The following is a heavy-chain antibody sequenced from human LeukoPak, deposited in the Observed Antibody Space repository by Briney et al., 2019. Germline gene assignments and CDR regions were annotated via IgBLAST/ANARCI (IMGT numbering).Heavy chain of an antibody. CDR1: GFTFSSYA. V-gene: IGHV3-23*01. J-gene: IGHJ3*02. CDR2: ISGSGGST. CDR3: AKDEYYYDSSGYYYNPDAFDI. D-gene: IGHD3-22*01. Sequence: GGSLRLSCAASGFTFSSYAMSWVRQAPGKGLEWVSVISGSGGSTSYADSVKGRFTISRDNSKNTLYLQMNSLRAEDTAVYYCAKDEYYYDSSGYYYNPDAFDIWGQGTMVTVSS.